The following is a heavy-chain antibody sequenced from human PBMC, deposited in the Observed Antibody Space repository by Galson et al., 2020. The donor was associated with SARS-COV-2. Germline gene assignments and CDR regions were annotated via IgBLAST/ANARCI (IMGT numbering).Heavy chain of an antibody. V-gene: IGHV6-1*01. CDR3: ARSKDFKGLGDDSFDI. D-gene: IGHD3-16*01. J-gene: IGHJ3*02. CDR1: GHSDPSNTVA. CDR2: TYHRSKWYN. Sequence: SQTLSLICAIYGHSDPSNTVAWHSIRQSPSRGTERLGRTYHRSKWYNDYAASVKSRITIKPDTPKNHLSLQVNSVTPEDTAVYFCARSKDFKGLGDDSFDIWGQGTMVTVSS.